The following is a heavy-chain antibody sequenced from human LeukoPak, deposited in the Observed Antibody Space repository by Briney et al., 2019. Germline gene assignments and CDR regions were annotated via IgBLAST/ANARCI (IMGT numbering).Heavy chain of an antibody. CDR2: ISGSGGST. CDR3: AKVGVAGSSYYFDY. CDR1: GFTFSSYA. Sequence: GGSLRLSRAASGFTFSSYAMSWVRQAPGKGLQWVSVISGSGGSTYYADSVKGRFTISRDNSKNTLYLQMTSLRAEDTAVYYCAKVGVAGSSYYFDYWGQGTLVTVSS. V-gene: IGHV3-23*01. D-gene: IGHD6-19*01. J-gene: IGHJ4*02.